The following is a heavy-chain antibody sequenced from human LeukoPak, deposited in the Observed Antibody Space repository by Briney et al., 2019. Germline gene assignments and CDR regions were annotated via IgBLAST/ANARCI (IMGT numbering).Heavy chain of an antibody. D-gene: IGHD3-3*01. CDR3: TRGITIFGVVTQLDY. CDR2: IRSKAYGGTT. J-gene: IGHJ4*02. V-gene: IGHV3-49*03. CDR1: GFTFGDYA. Sequence: GGSLRLSCTASGFTFGDYAMSWFRQAPGKGLEWVGFIRSKAYGGTTEYAASVKGRFTVSRDDSKSIAYLQMNSLKTEDTAVYYCTRGITIFGVVTQLDYWGQGTLVTVSS.